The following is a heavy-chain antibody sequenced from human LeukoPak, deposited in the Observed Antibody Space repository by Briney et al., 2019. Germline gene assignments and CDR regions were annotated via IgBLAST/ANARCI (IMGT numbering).Heavy chain of an antibody. Sequence: SETLSLTCSVSGGSMNSYYWSWIRQSPGKGLEWIGYIYYSGSTNYNPSLKSRVTISVDTSKNQFSLKLSSVTAAHTAVYYCARHVWLQPFDYWGQGTLVTVSS. CDR1: GGSMNSYY. CDR3: ARHVWLQPFDY. D-gene: IGHD3-9*01. CDR2: IYYSGST. V-gene: IGHV4-59*08. J-gene: IGHJ4*02.